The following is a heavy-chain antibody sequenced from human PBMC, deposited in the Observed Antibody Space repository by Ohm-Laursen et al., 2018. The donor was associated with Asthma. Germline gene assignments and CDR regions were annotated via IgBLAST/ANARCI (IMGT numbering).Heavy chain of an antibody. CDR3: ARGGALWGVESSSFYHIDY. J-gene: IGHJ4*02. CDR2: INPSGGST. V-gene: IGHV1-46*01. D-gene: IGHD6-13*01. Sequence: EASVKVSCKASGYSFTNYYMHWVRQAPGQGLEWMGIINPSGGSTSYSQKFQGRGTMTRDTSTTTVYMELSSLRSEDTAVYHCARGGALWGVESSSFYHIDYWGQGTLVTVSS. CDR1: GYSFTNYY.